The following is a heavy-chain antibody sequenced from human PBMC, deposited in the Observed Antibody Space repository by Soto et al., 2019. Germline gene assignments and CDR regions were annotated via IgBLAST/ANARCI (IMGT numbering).Heavy chain of an antibody. D-gene: IGHD2-2*01. J-gene: IGHJ5*02. V-gene: IGHV3-23*01. CDR2: ISGSGGKT. CDR1: GFRFSNSA. Sequence: PGGSLRLSCAASGFRFSNSAMSWVRQAPGKGLEWVSSISGSGGKTYYAESVKGRFTISRDNSKNTLNLEMNSLRVEDTAIFYCVKIVCSITSCDSRRHWFDPWGQGTLVTVSS. CDR3: VKIVCSITSCDSRRHWFDP.